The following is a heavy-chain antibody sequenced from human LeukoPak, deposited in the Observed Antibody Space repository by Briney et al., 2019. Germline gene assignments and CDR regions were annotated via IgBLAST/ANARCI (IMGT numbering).Heavy chain of an antibody. CDR1: GDSVSSNSAA. J-gene: IGHJ3*02. D-gene: IGHD2-2*02. CDR3: ARDGCSSTSCYRGANAFDI. V-gene: IGHV6-1*01. CDR2: TYYRSKWYN. Sequence: SQTLSLTCAISGDSVSSNSAAWNWIRQSPSRGLEWLGRTYYRSKWYNDYAVSVKSRITINPDTSKNQFSLQLNSVTPEDTAVYYCARDGCSSTSCYRGANAFDIWGQGTMVTVSS.